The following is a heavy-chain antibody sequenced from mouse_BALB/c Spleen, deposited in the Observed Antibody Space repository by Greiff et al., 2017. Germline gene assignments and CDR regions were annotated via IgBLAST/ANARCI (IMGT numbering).Heavy chain of an antibody. J-gene: IGHJ3*01. Sequence: QVQLQQPGAELVKPGASVKLSCNASGYTFTSYWMHWVKQRPGQGLEWIGEINPSNGRTNYNEKFKSKATLTVDKSSSTAYMQLSSLTSEDSAVYYCAREFAYWGQGTLVTVSA. CDR3: AREFAY. CDR2: INPSNGRT. CDR1: GYTFTSYW. V-gene: IGHV1S81*02.